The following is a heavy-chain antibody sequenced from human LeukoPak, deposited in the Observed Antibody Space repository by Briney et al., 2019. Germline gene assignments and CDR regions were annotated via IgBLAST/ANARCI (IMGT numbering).Heavy chain of an antibody. J-gene: IGHJ6*03. Sequence: SETLSLTCAVYGGSFSGYYWSWIRQPPGKGLEWIGKINHSGSTNYNPSLKSRVTISVDTSKNQFSLKLSSVTAADTAVYYCARGRGNYYYYYYMDVWGKGTTVTVSS. CDR1: GGSFSGYY. CDR3: ARGRGNYYYYYYMDV. CDR2: INHSGST. V-gene: IGHV4-34*01. D-gene: IGHD3-16*01.